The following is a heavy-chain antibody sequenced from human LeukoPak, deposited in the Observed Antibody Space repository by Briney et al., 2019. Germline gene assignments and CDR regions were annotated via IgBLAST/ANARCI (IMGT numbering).Heavy chain of an antibody. CDR1: GGTFSSYA. J-gene: IGHJ6*04. Sequence: SVKVSCKASGGTFSSYAISWVRQAPGQGLEWMGGIIPIFGTANYAQTFQGRVTITADKSTSTAYMELSSLRSEDTAVYYCATKRGYCSSTSCYGDYYYYGMDVWGKGTTVTVSS. D-gene: IGHD2-2*01. CDR2: IIPIFGTA. CDR3: ATKRGYCSSTSCYGDYYYYGMDV. V-gene: IGHV1-69*06.